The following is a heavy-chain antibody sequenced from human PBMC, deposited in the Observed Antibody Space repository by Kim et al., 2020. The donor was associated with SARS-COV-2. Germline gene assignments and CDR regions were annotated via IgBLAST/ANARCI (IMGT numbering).Heavy chain of an antibody. CDR2: IGTAGDT. Sequence: GGSLRLSCAASGFTFSSYDMHWVRQATGKGLEWVSAIGTAGDTYYPGSVKGRFTISRENAKNSLYLQMNSLRAGDTAVYYCARVNILYWYFDLWGRGTLVTVSS. CDR3: ARVNILYWYFDL. V-gene: IGHV3-13*04. CDR1: GFTFSSYD. J-gene: IGHJ2*01.